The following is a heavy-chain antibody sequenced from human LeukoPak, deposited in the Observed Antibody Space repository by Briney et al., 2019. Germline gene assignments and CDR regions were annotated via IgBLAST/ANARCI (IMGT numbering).Heavy chain of an antibody. CDR2: MNPNSGNT. CDR3: ARDQGSLTRSWYTGY. CDR1: GYTFTSYD. J-gene: IGHJ4*02. V-gene: IGHV1-8*01. Sequence: GASVKVSCKASGYTFTSYDINWVRQATGQGLEWMGWMNPNSGNTGYAQKFQGRVTMTRNTSINTAYMLLSSLRSEDTAVYFCARDQGSLTRSWYTGYWGQGTQVTVSS. D-gene: IGHD6-13*01.